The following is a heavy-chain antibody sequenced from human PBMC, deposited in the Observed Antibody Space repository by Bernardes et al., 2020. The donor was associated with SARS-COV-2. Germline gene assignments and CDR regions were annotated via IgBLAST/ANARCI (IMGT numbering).Heavy chain of an antibody. CDR1: GGPISSSSYY. CDR2: IYYSGST. Sequence: SETLSLTCSVSGGPISSSSYYWAWIRQPPGKGLEWIGNIYYSGSTYYNPSLKSRVTISVDTSRNHFSLKLSSVTAADTAVYYCARTYYYDTTIWGHGTMVTVSS. J-gene: IGHJ3*02. D-gene: IGHD3-22*01. V-gene: IGHV4-39*02. CDR3: ARTYYYDTTI.